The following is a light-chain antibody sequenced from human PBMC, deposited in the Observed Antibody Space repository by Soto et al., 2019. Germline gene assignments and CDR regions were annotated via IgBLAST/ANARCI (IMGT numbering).Light chain of an antibody. V-gene: IGKV2-28*01. J-gene: IGKJ2*01. CDR3: MQGLRPMYT. CDR1: QTLLHSNGHTY. Sequence: EIAMTQSPLSLAVTPGEPASISCRSSQTLLHSNGHTYLDWYLQKPGQSPQLLIYLGSNRASGVHDRFSGSGSGTDFTLKISRVEAEDGGIFYCMQGLRPMYTFGQGTKLEIK. CDR2: LGS.